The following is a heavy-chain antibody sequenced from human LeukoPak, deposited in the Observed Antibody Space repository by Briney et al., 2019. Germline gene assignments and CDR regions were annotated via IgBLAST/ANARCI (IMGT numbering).Heavy chain of an antibody. Sequence: PGGSLRLSCAASGFTFSSYGMSWVRQAPGKGLEWVSAISGSGGSTYYADSVKGRFTISRDNSKNTLYLQMNSLRAEDTAVYYCAKDRGLVIIYFDYWGQGTLVTVSS. D-gene: IGHD3/OR15-3a*01. CDR2: ISGSGGST. V-gene: IGHV3-23*01. CDR1: GFTFSSYG. CDR3: AKDRGLVIIYFDY. J-gene: IGHJ4*02.